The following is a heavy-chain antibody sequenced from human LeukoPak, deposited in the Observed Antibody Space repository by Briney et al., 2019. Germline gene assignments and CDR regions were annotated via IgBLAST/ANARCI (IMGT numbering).Heavy chain of an antibody. CDR2: IHTSGST. Sequence: KPSETLSLTCTVSGDSISSHYWSWIRQPAGKGLEWVGRIHTSGSTDYNPSLKSRVTMSVDTSKNQFSLKVSSVTAADTAVYYCARGTVTDPKTIDYWGQGTLVTVSS. V-gene: IGHV4-4*07. CDR3: ARGTVTDPKTIDY. CDR1: GDSISSHY. D-gene: IGHD4-17*01. J-gene: IGHJ4*02.